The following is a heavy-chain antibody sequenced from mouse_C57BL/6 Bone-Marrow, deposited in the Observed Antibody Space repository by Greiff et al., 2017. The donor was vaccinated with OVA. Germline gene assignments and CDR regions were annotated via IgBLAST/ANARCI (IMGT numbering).Heavy chain of an antibody. V-gene: IGHV14-4*01. D-gene: IGHD1-3*01. Sequence: EVKLQESGAELVRLGASVKLSCTASGFNIKDDYMHWVKQRPEQGLEWIGWIDPENGDTEYASKFQGKATITADTSSNTAYLQLSSLTSEDTAVYYCTTEKYYFDYWGQGTTLTVSS. J-gene: IGHJ2*01. CDR1: GFNIKDDY. CDR2: IDPENGDT. CDR3: TTEKYYFDY.